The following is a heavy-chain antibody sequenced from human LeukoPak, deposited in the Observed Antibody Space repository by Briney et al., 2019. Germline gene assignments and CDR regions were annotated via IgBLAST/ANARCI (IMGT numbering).Heavy chain of an antibody. V-gene: IGHV3-21*04. J-gene: IGHJ4*02. D-gene: IGHD5-24*01. CDR3: AKSGYNRFDY. Sequence: GGSLRLSCAASGFTFSTYNMNWVRQAPGKGLEWVSSISSSSSYIYYADSVKGRFTISRDNSKNTLYLQMNSLRAEDTAVYYCAKSGYNRFDYWGQGTLVTVSS. CDR2: ISSSSSYI. CDR1: GFTFSTYN.